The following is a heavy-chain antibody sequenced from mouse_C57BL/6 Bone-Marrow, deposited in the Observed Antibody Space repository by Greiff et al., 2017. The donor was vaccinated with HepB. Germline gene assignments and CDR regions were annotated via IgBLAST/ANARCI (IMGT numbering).Heavy chain of an antibody. CDR3: ATGEGNFDY. V-gene: IGHV3-6*01. CDR2: ISYDGSN. Sequence: EVHLVESGPGLVKPSQSLSLTCSVTGYSITSGYYWNWIRQFPGNKLEWMGYISYDGSNNYNPSLKNRISITRDTSKNQFFLKLNSVTTEDTATYYCATGEGNFDYWGQGTTLTVSS. CDR1: GYSITSGYY. J-gene: IGHJ2*01.